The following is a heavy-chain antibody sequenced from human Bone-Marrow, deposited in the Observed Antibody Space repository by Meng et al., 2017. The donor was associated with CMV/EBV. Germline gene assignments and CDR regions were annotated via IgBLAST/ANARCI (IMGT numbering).Heavy chain of an antibody. CDR2: IIPIFGTA. CDR3: ARSTAMVLPFSP. CDR1: GGTFSSYA. V-gene: IGHV1-69*05. J-gene: IGHJ5*02. D-gene: IGHD5-18*01. Sequence: SVKVSCKASGGTFSSYAISWVRQAPGQGLEWMGGIIPIFGTANYAQKFQGRVTINTDESTSTAYMELSSLRSEDTAVYYCARSTAMVLPFSPWGQGTLVTVSS.